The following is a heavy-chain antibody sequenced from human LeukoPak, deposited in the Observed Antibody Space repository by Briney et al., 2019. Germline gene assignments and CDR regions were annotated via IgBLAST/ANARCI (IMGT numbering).Heavy chain of an antibody. J-gene: IGHJ4*02. D-gene: IGHD3-10*01. Sequence: ASVKVSCKASGYTFTSYDINWVRQATGQGLEWMGWMNPNSANTGYAQKFRGRVTMTTNTSISTAYMELSSLRSEDTAVYYCARREYGSGSYHLVYWGQGTLVTVSS. CDR1: GYTFTSYD. CDR2: MNPNSANT. V-gene: IGHV1-8*01. CDR3: ARREYGSGSYHLVY.